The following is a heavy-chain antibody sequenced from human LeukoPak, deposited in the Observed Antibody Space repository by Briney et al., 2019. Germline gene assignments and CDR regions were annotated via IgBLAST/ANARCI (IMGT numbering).Heavy chain of an antibody. D-gene: IGHD6-13*01. J-gene: IGHJ6*03. V-gene: IGHV1-8*01. Sequence: ASVKVSCKASGYTFTSYDINWVRQATGQGLEWMGWMNPNSGNTGYAQKFQGRVTITRNTSISTAYMELSSLRSEDTAVYYCARGPDIAAAGTDYYYYYMDVWGKGTTVTVSS. CDR3: ARGPDIAAAGTDYYYYYMDV. CDR2: MNPNSGNT. CDR1: GYTFTSYD.